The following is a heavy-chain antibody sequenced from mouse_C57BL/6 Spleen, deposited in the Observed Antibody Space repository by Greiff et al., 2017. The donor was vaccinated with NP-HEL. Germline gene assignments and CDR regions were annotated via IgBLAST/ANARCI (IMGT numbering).Heavy chain of an antibody. CDR3: ARSYEIDY. CDR1: GFTFTDYY. D-gene: IGHD2-3*01. Sequence: EVKLQESGGGLVQPGGSLSLSCAASGFTFTDYYMSWVRQPPGKALEWLGFIRNKANGYTTEYSASVKGRFTISRDTSQSILYLQMSALRAEDSATYYCARSYEIDYWGQGTTLTVSA. J-gene: IGHJ2*01. CDR2: IRNKANGYTT. V-gene: IGHV7-3*01.